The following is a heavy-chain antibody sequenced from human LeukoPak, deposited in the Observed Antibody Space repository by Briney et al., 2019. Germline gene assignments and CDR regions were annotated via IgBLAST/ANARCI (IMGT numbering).Heavy chain of an antibody. J-gene: IGHJ4*02. CDR3: ARGPTLWDYCGSGSYLY. V-gene: IGHV4-34*01. Sequence: SETLSLTCAVYGGSFSGYYWSWIRQPPGKGLEWIGEINHSGSTNYNPSLKSRVTISVDTSKNQFSLKLSSVTAADTAVYYCARGPTLWDYCGSGSYLYWGQGTLVTVSS. CDR2: INHSGST. CDR1: GGSFSGYY. D-gene: IGHD3-10*01.